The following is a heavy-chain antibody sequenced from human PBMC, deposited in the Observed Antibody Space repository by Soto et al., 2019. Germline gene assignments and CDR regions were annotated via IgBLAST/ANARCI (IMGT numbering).Heavy chain of an antibody. J-gene: IGHJ3*02. Sequence: EVQLVESGGGLVQPGGSLRLSCAASGFTFSSYSMNWVRQAPGKGLEWVSYISSSSSTIYYADSVKGRFTISRDNAKKSGVLHMRSVRDEDKAVYYRVRDGGGIAAAGRGAFAIWGKGTMVTVSS. D-gene: IGHD6-13*01. CDR3: VRDGGGIAAAGRGAFAI. CDR1: GFTFSSYS. CDR2: ISSSSSTI. V-gene: IGHV3-48*02.